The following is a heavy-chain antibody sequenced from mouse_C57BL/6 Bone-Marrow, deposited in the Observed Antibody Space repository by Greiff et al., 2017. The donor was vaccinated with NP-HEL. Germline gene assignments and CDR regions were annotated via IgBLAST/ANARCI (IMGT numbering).Heavy chain of an antibody. V-gene: IGHV1-74*01. CDR2: IHPSDSDT. J-gene: IGHJ2*01. Sequence: VQLQQPGAELVKPGASVKVSCKASGYTFTSYWMHWVKQRPGQGLEWIGRIHPSDSDTNYNQKFKGKATLTVDKSSSTAYMQLSSLTSEDSAVYYCEITTVVARDYFDYWGQGTTLTVSS. CDR3: EITTVVARDYFDY. D-gene: IGHD1-1*01. CDR1: GYTFTSYW.